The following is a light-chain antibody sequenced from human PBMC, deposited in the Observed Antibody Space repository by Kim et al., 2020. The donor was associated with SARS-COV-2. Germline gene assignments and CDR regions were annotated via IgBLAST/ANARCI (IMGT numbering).Light chain of an antibody. J-gene: IGKJ4*01. Sequence: DIQMIQSPSSLSASEGDRVTITCRASQGISHYLAWYQQKPGKVPQLLIYGASTLQSGVPSRFSGSGSGTDFTLTISSLQPEDVATYYCQKYDTAPLTFGGGTKVEIK. CDR2: GAS. CDR1: QGISHY. CDR3: QKYDTAPLT. V-gene: IGKV1-27*01.